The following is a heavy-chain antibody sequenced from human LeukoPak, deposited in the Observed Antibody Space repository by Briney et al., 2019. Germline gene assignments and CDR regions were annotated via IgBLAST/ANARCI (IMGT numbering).Heavy chain of an antibody. D-gene: IGHD2-15*01. CDR3: ARPLTPYCSGGSCNWFDP. CDR1: GYTFTSYD. CDR2: MNPNSGNT. Sequence: ASVKVSCKASGYTFTSYDINWVRQATGQGLEWMGWMNPNSGNTGYAQKFQGRVTMTRNTSISTAYMELSSLRSEDTAVYYCARPLTPYCSGGSCNWFDPWGQGTLVTVSS. V-gene: IGHV1-8*01. J-gene: IGHJ5*02.